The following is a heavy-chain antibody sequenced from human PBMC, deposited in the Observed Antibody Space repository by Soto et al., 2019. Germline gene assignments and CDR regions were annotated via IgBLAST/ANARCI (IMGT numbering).Heavy chain of an antibody. CDR1: GYSISSGFY. D-gene: IGHD1-26*01. J-gene: IGHJ4*02. CDR3: ASGEVRGPTTTGLDY. CDR2: ICHSGNT. Sequence: SETLSLTCSVSGYSISSGFYWDWIRQRPGKGLEWIGSICHSGNTYYNPSHNGRITIALDTSKNQFSLRLTSVTAADTAVSYCASGEVRGPTTTGLDYWRQGPLVTVSS. V-gene: IGHV4-38-2*02.